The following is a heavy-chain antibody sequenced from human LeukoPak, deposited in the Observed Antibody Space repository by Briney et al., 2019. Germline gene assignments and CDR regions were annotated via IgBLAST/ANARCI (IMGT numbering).Heavy chain of an antibody. CDR2: IYHSGST. Sequence: SETLSLTCTVSGGSISSSSYYWGWIRQPPGKGLEWIGYIYHSGSTYYNPSLKSRVTISVDRSKNQFSLELSSVTAADTAVYYCARGSADPWGQGTLVTVSS. J-gene: IGHJ5*02. CDR3: ARGSADP. CDR1: GGSISSSSYY. V-gene: IGHV4-39*07.